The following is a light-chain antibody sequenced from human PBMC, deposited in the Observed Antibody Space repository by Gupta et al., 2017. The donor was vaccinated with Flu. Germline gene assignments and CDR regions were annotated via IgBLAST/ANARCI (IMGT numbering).Light chain of an antibody. J-gene: IGLJ2*01. CDR2: EDR. Sequence: VTISCAGSTTNIGNNNVSWYQQHPGATPILLIYEDRKRPPGVPDRFSGAKYATTATLDITGLHKADEDAYFCEAWDNDMSVVFFGGGTKVTVL. CDR1: TTNIGNNN. CDR3: EAWDNDMSVVF. V-gene: IGLV1-51*02.